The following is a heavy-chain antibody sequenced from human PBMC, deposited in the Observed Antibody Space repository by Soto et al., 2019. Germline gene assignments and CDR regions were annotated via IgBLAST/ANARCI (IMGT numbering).Heavy chain of an antibody. D-gene: IGHD6-19*01. CDR2: ISGSGGPT. CDR3: AKTANGWFSAFDI. Sequence: EVQLLESGGGLVQPGGSLRLSCAASGFTFSSYAMSWVRQAPGKGLEWVSAISGSGGPTYYADSVKGRFTFSRDNSKNTLYLQMNSLRAEDTAVYYCAKTANGWFSAFDIWGQGTMVTVSS. J-gene: IGHJ3*02. CDR1: GFTFSSYA. V-gene: IGHV3-23*01.